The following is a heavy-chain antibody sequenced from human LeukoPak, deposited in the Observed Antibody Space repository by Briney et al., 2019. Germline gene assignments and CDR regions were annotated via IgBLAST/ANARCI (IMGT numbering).Heavy chain of an antibody. Sequence: GGSLRLSCAVSGFTFSSHGMHWVRQAPGKGLEWVAVISYDGSNKYYADSVKGRFTISRDNSKNTLYLQMNSLRAEDTAVYYCAKDGLGGWGFCDHWGQGTLVTVSS. CDR1: GFTFSSHG. V-gene: IGHV3-30*18. D-gene: IGHD3-16*01. CDR3: AKDGLGGWGFCDH. CDR2: ISYDGSNK. J-gene: IGHJ5*02.